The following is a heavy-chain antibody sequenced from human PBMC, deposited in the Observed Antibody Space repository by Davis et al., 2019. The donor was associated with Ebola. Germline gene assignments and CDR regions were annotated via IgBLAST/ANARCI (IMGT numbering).Heavy chain of an antibody. CDR2: IYYSGST. V-gene: IGHV4-59*12. CDR1: GGSISSYY. D-gene: IGHD4-17*01. J-gene: IGHJ4*02. CDR3: ARVAAVTTLRIFDY. Sequence: MPSETLSLTCTVSGGSISSYYWSWIRQPPGKGLEWIGYIYYSGSTNYNPSLKSRVTISVDTSKNQFSLKLSSVTAADTAVYYCARVAAVTTLRIFDYWGQGTLVTVSS.